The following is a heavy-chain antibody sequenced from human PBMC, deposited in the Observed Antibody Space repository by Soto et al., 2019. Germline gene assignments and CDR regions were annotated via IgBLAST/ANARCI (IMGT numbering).Heavy chain of an antibody. CDR3: ARGEYSYGHDAFDI. CDR1: GGSISSYY. Sequence: SETLSLTCTVSGGSISSYYWSWIRQPPGKGLEWIGYIYYSGSTNYNPSLKSRVTISVDTSKNQFSLKLSSVTAADTAVYYCARGEYSYGHDAFDIWGQGTMVTVSS. D-gene: IGHD5-18*01. CDR2: IYYSGST. V-gene: IGHV4-59*01. J-gene: IGHJ3*02.